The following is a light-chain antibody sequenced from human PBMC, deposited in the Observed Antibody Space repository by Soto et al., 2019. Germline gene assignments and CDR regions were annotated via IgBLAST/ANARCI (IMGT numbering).Light chain of an antibody. CDR2: EVS. CDR3: CSYAGSSTWT. CDR1: SSDVGSYNL. J-gene: IGLJ1*01. Sequence: QSVLTQPASVSGSPGQSITISCTGTSSDVGSYNLVSWYQQHPGKAPKLMIYEVSKRPSGVSNRFSGSKSGNTASLTISGLQAEDEADYYCCSYAGSSTWTFRTGTKLTVL. V-gene: IGLV2-23*02.